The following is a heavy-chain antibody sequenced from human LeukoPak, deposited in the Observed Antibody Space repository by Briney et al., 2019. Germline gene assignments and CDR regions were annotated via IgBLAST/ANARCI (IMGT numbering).Heavy chain of an antibody. D-gene: IGHD3-22*01. CDR2: IYYSGST. J-gene: IGHJ4*02. Sequence: SETLSLTCTVSGGSISSDYWSWIRQPPGNGLEWIAYIYYSGSTHYNPSLKSRVTISVDTSNNHFSLKLSSVTAADTDVYYCARSHDNYFDHWGQGTLVTVSS. CDR1: GGSISSDY. V-gene: IGHV4-59*01. CDR3: ARSHDNYFDH.